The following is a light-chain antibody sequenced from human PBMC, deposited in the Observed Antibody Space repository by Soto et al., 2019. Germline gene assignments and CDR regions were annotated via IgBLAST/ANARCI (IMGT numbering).Light chain of an antibody. Sequence: QSALTQPASMSGSPGQSITISCTGTTNDIGDYKYVSWYQQHPGKAPKLMIYEVSNRPSGVSNRFSGSKSGNTASLTISGLQADDEADYYCNSYAGDIIRFVFGTGTKVTVL. CDR1: TNDIGDYKY. CDR3: NSYAGDIIRFV. V-gene: IGLV2-14*01. CDR2: EVS. J-gene: IGLJ1*01.